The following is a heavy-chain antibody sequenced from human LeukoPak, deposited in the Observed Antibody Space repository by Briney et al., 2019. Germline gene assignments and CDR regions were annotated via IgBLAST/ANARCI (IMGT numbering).Heavy chain of an antibody. J-gene: IGHJ4*02. CDR1: GVSISSDF. CDR2: SHSSGHT. Sequence: SETLSLTCSVPGVSISSDFWNWIRQPPGKGLEWVAFSHSSGHTSSNPSLSGRVTTSVDTSKNQLSLKLSSVTAAETAVYNCARNLDTNRSGWDRVFDYWGQGTLVTVSS. D-gene: IGHD3-22*01. CDR3: ARNLDTNRSGWDRVFDY. V-gene: IGHV4-4*09.